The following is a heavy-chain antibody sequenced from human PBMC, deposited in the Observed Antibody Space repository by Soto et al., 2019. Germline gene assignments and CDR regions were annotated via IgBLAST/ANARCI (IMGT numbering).Heavy chain of an antibody. J-gene: IGHJ4*02. CDR2: IYYNGNT. D-gene: IGHD2-8*02. CDR3: ARDKITGLFDY. Sequence: PSETLSLTCTVSGGSLTSSSHYWGWIRQPPGKGLEWIGDIYYNGNTNYNPSLRSRVTISVDTSKNQFSLKLTSVTAADTAVYYCARDKITGLFDYWGQGTLVTVSS. CDR1: GGSLTSSSHY. V-gene: IGHV4-39*07.